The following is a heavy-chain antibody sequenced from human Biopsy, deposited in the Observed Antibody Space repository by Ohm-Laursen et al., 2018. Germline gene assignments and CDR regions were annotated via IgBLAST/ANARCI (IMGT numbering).Heavy chain of an antibody. J-gene: IGHJ5*01. D-gene: IGHD3-3*01. Sequence: GTLSLTCPVSGESMGTYYWTWIRQPPGKGLEWIASIYYSGTTNKNPSLKSRVTISVDTSKRQFYLELSSVTAADTAIYYCARVRGGFLEWFDYWGQGSLVTVSS. V-gene: IGHV4-59*01. CDR1: GESMGTYY. CDR3: ARVRGGFLEWFDY. CDR2: IYYSGTT.